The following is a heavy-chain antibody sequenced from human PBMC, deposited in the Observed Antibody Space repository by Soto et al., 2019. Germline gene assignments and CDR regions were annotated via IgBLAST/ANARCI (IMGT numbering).Heavy chain of an antibody. D-gene: IGHD1-26*01. CDR3: ARSEATGLDY. CDR1: DGYMSNLNC. J-gene: IGHJ4*02. Sequence: PSQLMSLTYTVSDGYMSNLNCRNLVRQSPGKGLEWIGEAHHSGRTNYNPSLKSRVTISVDKSKNHFSLKLSSVTAADTAVYYCARSEATGLDYWGQGTLVTVSS. CDR2: AHHSGRT. V-gene: IGHV4-4*02.